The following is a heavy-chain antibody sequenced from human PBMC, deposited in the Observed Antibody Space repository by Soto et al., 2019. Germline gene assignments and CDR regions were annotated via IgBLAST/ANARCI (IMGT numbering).Heavy chain of an antibody. J-gene: IGHJ5*02. D-gene: IGHD3-9*01. CDR1: GYTFTSYA. V-gene: IGHV1-3*01. Sequence: ASVKVFCKASGYTFTSYAMHWVRQAPGQRLEWMGWINAGNGNTKYSQKFQGRVTITRDTSASTAYMEMSSLRSEDTAVYYCARAHYDILTGYSLNWFDPWGQGTLVTVSS. CDR3: ARAHYDILTGYSLNWFDP. CDR2: INAGNGNT.